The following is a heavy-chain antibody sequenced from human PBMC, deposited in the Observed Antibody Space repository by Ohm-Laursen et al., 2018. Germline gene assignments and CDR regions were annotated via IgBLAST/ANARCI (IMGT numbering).Heavy chain of an antibody. V-gene: IGHV3-74*01. CDR2: IENGGTGT. CDR1: GFSFSNYA. Sequence: GSLRLSCAASGFSFSNYAMNWVRQAPGKGLVWVPRIENGGTGTKYADLVEGRFTVSRDNSRNTVFLQMNSLRVEDTALYYCIKAHGPGSYSDFDDWGQGSLVTVSS. J-gene: IGHJ4*02. CDR3: IKAHGPGSYSDFDD. D-gene: IGHD3-10*01.